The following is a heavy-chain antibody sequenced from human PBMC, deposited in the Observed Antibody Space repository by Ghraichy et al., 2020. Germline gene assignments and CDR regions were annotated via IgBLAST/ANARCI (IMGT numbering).Heavy chain of an antibody. Sequence: SETLSLTCTVSGGSISSSSYYWGWIRQPPGKGLEWIGSIYYSGSTYYNPSLKSRVTISVATSKNQFSLKLSSVPAADTAVYYCARLPASPRQFFDLWGRGTLVTVSS. CDR1: GGSISSSSYY. J-gene: IGHJ2*01. V-gene: IGHV4-39*01. CDR2: IYYSGST. D-gene: IGHD6-25*01. CDR3: ARLPASPRQFFDL.